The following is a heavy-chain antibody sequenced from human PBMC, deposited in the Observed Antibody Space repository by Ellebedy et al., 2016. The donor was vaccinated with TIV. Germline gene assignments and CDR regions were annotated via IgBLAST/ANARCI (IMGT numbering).Heavy chain of an antibody. Sequence: ASVKVSCXASGYTFTSYGISWVRQAPGQGLEWMGWISAYNGNTNYAQKLQGRVSMTTDTSTSTAYMELRSLRSDDTAVYYCAKRRRYSYGPYYYNGMDVWGQGTTVTVSS. V-gene: IGHV1-18*04. J-gene: IGHJ6*02. CDR1: GYTFTSYG. D-gene: IGHD5-18*01. CDR3: AKRRRYSYGPYYYNGMDV. CDR2: ISAYNGNT.